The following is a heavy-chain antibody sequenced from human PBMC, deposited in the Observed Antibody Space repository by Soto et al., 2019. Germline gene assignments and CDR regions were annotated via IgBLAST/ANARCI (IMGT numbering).Heavy chain of an antibody. Sequence: ASVKVSCKASGYTFTSYDINWVRQATGQGLEWMGWMNPNSGNTGYAQKFQGRVTMTRNTSISTAYMELSSLRSEDTAVYYCARNLGYDFWSGYYDFDYWGQGTPVTVSS. V-gene: IGHV1-8*01. J-gene: IGHJ4*02. CDR1: GYTFTSYD. CDR2: MNPNSGNT. CDR3: ARNLGYDFWSGYYDFDY. D-gene: IGHD3-3*01.